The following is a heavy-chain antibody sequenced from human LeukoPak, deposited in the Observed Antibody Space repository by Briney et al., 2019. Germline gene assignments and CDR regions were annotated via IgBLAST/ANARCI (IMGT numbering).Heavy chain of an antibody. D-gene: IGHD4-17*01. J-gene: IGHJ4*02. Sequence: ASVKVSCKASGGTFSSYAISWVRQAPGQGLEWMGWINPNSGGTNYAQKFQGRVTMTRDTSISTAYMELSRLRSDDTAVYYCARFDGSTLRFDYWGQGTLVTVSS. V-gene: IGHV1-2*02. CDR3: ARFDGSTLRFDY. CDR2: INPNSGGT. CDR1: GGTFSSYA.